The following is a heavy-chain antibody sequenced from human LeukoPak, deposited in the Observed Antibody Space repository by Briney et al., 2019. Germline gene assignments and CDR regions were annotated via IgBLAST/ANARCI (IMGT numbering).Heavy chain of an antibody. CDR2: IKSRTDGGTT. D-gene: IGHD1-1*01. CDR1: GFTFSSYA. Sequence: GGSLRLSCAASGFTFSSYAMNWVRQAPGKGLEWVGRIKSRTDGGTTDYAAAVKGRFTISRDDSENTAYLQMNSLKIEDTAVYYCGTHPTSGFWGQGTLVTVSS. CDR3: GTHPTSGF. V-gene: IGHV3-15*07. J-gene: IGHJ4*02.